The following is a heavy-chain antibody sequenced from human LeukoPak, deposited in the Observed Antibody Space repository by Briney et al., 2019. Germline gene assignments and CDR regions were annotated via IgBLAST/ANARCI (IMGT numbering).Heavy chain of an antibody. CDR3: ARDNRRIASTGTELVY. CDR1: GYTFTTYG. V-gene: IGHV1-18*01. D-gene: IGHD6-13*01. Sequence: ASVKVSCKASGYTFTTYGITWVRQAPGQGLEWMGWISVYSGNTNYAKKLQGRVTMTTETSTRTAYMELRSLRSDDTAVYYCARDNRRIASTGTELVYWGQGTWVTVSS. J-gene: IGHJ4*02. CDR2: ISVYSGNT.